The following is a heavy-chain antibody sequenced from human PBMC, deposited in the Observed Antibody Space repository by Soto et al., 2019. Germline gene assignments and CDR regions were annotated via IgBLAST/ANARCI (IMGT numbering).Heavy chain of an antibody. CDR3: ARTTYCSGGSCYSYIDY. J-gene: IGHJ4*02. D-gene: IGHD2-15*01. CDR1: GGSISSSSYY. CDR2: IYYSGST. Sequence: QLQLQESGPGLVKPSETLSLTCTVSGGSISSSSYYWGWIRQPPGKGLEWIGSIYYSGSTYYNPSLKSRVTISVDTSKNQLSLKLSSVTAADTAVYYCARTTYCSGGSCYSYIDYWGQGTLVTVSS. V-gene: IGHV4-39*01.